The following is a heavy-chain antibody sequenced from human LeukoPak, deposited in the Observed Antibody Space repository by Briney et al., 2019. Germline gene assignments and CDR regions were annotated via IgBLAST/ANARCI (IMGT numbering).Heavy chain of an antibody. D-gene: IGHD3-10*01. CDR1: GFTFSSYS. Sequence: GGSLRLSCAASGFTFSSYSMNWVRQAPGKGPEWVSYITINGDITHYADSVKGRFTISRDNAKNSLYLQMNSLRVEDTAVYYCARDESKYYGSGMGVFDMWGQGTMVTVSS. CDR2: ITINGDIT. J-gene: IGHJ3*02. V-gene: IGHV3-48*04. CDR3: ARDESKYYGSGMGVFDM.